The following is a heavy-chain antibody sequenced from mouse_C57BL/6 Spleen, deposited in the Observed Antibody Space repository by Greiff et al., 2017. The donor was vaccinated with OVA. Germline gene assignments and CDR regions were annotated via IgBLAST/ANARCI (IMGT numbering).Heavy chain of an antibody. Sequence: VQLQQSGAELARPGASVKLSCKASGYTFTSYGIRWVKQSTGQGLEWIGEIYPRSGNTYYNEKFKGKATLTADKSSSTAYKELRSLTSEDSAVYFCARWQDYEEVQYEAMDYWGQGTSVTVSS. J-gene: IGHJ4*01. CDR1: GYTFTSYG. V-gene: IGHV1-81*01. D-gene: IGHD2-4*01. CDR3: ARWQDYEEVQYEAMDY. CDR2: IYPRSGNT.